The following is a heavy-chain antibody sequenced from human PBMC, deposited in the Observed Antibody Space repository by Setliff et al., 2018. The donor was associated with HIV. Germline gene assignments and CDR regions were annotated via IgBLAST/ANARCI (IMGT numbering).Heavy chain of an antibody. CDR3: ARLSIAGTTIDY. J-gene: IGHJ4*02. CDR2: IYNSGST. V-gene: IGHV4-59*11. Sequence: SETLSLTCSVSGGSISSHPWSWIRQPPGKGLEWIGMIYNSGSTNYNPSLTNRVTIAVDTSKHQFSLKLSSVTAADTAVYYCARLSIAGTTIDYWGQGTLVTVYS. CDR1: GGSISSHP. D-gene: IGHD6-6*01.